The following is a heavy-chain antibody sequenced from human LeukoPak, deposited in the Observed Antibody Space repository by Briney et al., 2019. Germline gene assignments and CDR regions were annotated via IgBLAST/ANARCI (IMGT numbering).Heavy chain of an antibody. V-gene: IGHV3-74*01. CDR2: INRDGTGT. CDR3: ARGLSYAVAYGDY. D-gene: IGHD6-19*01. Sequence: SRGSLRLSCAPSGFIFSDYWFHWVRQTPGQGLVWVAAINRDGTGTSHADSVRGRFTVSRDNAKNTLYLQLNSLRADDTAVYYCARGLSYAVAYGDYWGQGTLVTVSS. CDR1: GFIFSDYW. J-gene: IGHJ4*02.